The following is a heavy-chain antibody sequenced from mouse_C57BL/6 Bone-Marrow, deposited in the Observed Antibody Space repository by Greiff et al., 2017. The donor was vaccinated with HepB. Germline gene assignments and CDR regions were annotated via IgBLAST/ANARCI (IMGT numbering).Heavy chain of an antibody. CDR3: ARHADYAMDY. J-gene: IGHJ4*01. CDR1: GFTFSDYY. V-gene: IGHV5-12*01. Sequence: EVKLVESGGGLVQPGGSLKLSCAASGFTFSDYYMYWVRQTPEKRLEWVAYISNGGGSTYYPDTVKGRFTISRDNAKNTLYLQMSRLKSEDTAMYYCARHADYAMDYWGQGTSVTVSS. CDR2: ISNGGGST.